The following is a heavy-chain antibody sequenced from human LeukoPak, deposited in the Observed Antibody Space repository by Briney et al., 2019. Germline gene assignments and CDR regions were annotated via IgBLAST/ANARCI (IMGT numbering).Heavy chain of an antibody. CDR3: AGERNCGGDCYQGSWFDP. CDR1: GFTFNSHE. CDR2: ITSSGGIT. D-gene: IGHD2-21*02. V-gene: IGHV3-48*03. Sequence: QPGGSLRLSCAASGFTFNSHEMHWVRQAPGKGLDWVSYITSSGGITYYADSVKGRLTVSRDNAKNSLYLQMNSLRAEDTAVYYCAGERNCGGDCYQGSWFDPWGQGTLVTVSS. J-gene: IGHJ5*02.